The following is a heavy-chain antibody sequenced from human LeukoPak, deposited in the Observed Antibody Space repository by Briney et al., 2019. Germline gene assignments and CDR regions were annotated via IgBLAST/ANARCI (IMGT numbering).Heavy chain of an antibody. D-gene: IGHD1-26*01. CDR1: GFTFSKYW. CDR3: ARDRGGSD. V-gene: IGHV3-7*01. Sequence: PGGSLRLSYAASGFTFSKYWMSWVRQAPGKGLEWVANIKQDGSEKYYVDSVKGRFTVSRDNAKNSLYLQMNNLTAEDTALYYCARDRGGSDWGQGTLVTVSS. J-gene: IGHJ4*02. CDR2: IKQDGSEK.